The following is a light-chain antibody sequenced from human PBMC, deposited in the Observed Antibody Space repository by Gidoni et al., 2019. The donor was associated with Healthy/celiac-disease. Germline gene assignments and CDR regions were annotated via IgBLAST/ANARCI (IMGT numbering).Light chain of an antibody. CDR3: QQSYSTPDT. CDR2: AAS. J-gene: IGKJ2*01. CDR1: QSISSY. V-gene: IGKV1-39*01. Sequence: DIQMTQSPSSLSASVGDRVTITCRASQSISSYLNWYQQKPGKAPKLLIYAASSLQSGVPSRFSGSGSGTDFTLTISSLQPEDFATYYWQQSYSTPDTFXQXTKLEIK.